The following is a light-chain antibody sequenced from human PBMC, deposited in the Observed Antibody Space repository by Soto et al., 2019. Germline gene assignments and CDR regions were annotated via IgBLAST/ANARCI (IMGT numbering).Light chain of an antibody. Sequence: DIQMTQSPSSLSASVGDRVTITCQASQDITNFLNWYQHKPGRAPKLLIYAASTLQSGVPSRFSGSGSGTDFAFTISSLQSEDFAVYYCQQYNNWPRTFGQGTKLEIK. CDR1: QDITNF. CDR3: QQYNNWPRT. V-gene: IGKV1-33*01. J-gene: IGKJ2*02. CDR2: AAS.